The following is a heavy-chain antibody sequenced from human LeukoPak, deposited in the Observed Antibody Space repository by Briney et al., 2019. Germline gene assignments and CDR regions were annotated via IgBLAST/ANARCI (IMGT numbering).Heavy chain of an antibody. CDR2: IKQDGSEK. D-gene: IGHD2-2*01. Sequence: GGSLRLSCAASGFTFIYSWMSWVRQAPGKGLEWVANIKQDGSEKYYVDSVKGRFTISRDNSKNTLYLQMNSLRAEDTAVYYCARDYPSWRGRYYGMDVWGQGTTVTVSS. CDR1: GFTFIYSW. V-gene: IGHV3-7*01. CDR3: ARDYPSWRGRYYGMDV. J-gene: IGHJ6*02.